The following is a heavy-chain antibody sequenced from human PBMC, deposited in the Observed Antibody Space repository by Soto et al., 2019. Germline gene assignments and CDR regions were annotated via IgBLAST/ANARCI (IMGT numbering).Heavy chain of an antibody. CDR3: ASSTFYDSSGYLS. CDR2: IYYSGST. J-gene: IGHJ5*02. D-gene: IGHD3-22*01. CDR1: GGSISSYY. V-gene: IGHV4-59*01. Sequence: SETLSLTCTVSGGSISSYYWSWIRQPPGKGLEWIGYIYYSGSTNYNPSLESRVTISVDTSKNQFSLKLSSVTAADTAVYYCASSTFYDSSGYLSWGQGTLVTVSS.